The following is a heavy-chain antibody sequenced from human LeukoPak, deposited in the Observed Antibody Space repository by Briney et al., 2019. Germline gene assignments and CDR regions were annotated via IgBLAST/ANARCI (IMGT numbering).Heavy chain of an antibody. Sequence: GGSLRLSCAASGFTFSSYWMSWVRQAPGKGLEWVANIKQDGSEKYYVDSVKGRFTISRDNAKNSLYLQMNSLRAEDTAVYYCVRFTMVRGVIIDYWGQGTLVTVSS. D-gene: IGHD3-10*01. CDR3: VRFTMVRGVIIDY. J-gene: IGHJ4*02. CDR1: GFTFSSYW. V-gene: IGHV3-7*01. CDR2: IKQDGSEK.